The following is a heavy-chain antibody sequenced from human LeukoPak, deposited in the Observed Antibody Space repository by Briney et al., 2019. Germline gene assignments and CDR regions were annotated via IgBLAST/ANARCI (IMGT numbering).Heavy chain of an antibody. CDR3: ARGYCSGGSCYSYYYYNYMDV. J-gene: IGHJ6*03. CDR2: IYDGGST. Sequence: SETLSLTCTVSGGSISSSRYYWGWIRQPPGKGLEWIGSIYDGGSTYYNPSLKSRVTISVDTSKNQFSLKLSSVTAADTAVYYCARGYCSGGSCYSYYYYNYMDVWGKGTTVTVSS. D-gene: IGHD2-15*01. CDR1: GGSISSSRYY. V-gene: IGHV4-39*07.